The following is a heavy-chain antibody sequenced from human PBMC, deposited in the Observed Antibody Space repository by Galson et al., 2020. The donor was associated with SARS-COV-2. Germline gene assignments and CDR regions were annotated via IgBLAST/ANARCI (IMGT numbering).Heavy chain of an antibody. Sequence: ETSETLSLTCTVSGGSISSYYWSWIRQPPGKGLEWIGYIHYSGSTNYNPSLKSRVTISVDTSKNQFSLKLSSVTAADTAVYYCARASRRIQLWLLDYWGQGTLVTVSS. CDR3: ARASRRIQLWLLDY. D-gene: IGHD5-18*01. CDR2: IHYSGST. V-gene: IGHV4-59*01. CDR1: GGSISSYY. J-gene: IGHJ4*02.